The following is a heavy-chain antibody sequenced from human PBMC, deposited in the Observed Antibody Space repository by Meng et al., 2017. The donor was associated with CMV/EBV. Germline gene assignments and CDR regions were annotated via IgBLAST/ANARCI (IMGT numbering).Heavy chain of an antibody. D-gene: IGHD2-2*01. V-gene: IGHV3-64*02. Sequence: GESLKISCAASGFTFNSYAMHWVRQAPGKGLEYVSAISSNGGSTYYADSAKGRFTISRDNSKNTLYLQMGSLRAEDMAVYYCARGSCSSISCPYGMDVWGQGTTVTVSS. CDR2: ISSNGGST. CDR1: GFTFNSYA. CDR3: ARGSCSSISCPYGMDV. J-gene: IGHJ6*02.